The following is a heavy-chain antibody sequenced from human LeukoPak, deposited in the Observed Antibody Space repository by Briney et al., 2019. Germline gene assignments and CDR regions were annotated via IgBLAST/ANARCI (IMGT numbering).Heavy chain of an antibody. CDR2: IYYSGST. J-gene: IGHJ5*02. V-gene: IGHV4-31*03. CDR1: GCSIRSGGYY. Sequence: SQTLSLTCTVSGCSIRSGGYYWSWIRQHPGKGLEWIGYIYYSGSTYYNPSLKSRVTISVDTSKNQFSLKLSSVTAADTAVYYCARLTYYYDSSGYYANWFDPWGQGTLVTVSS. D-gene: IGHD3-22*01. CDR3: ARLTYYYDSSGYYANWFDP.